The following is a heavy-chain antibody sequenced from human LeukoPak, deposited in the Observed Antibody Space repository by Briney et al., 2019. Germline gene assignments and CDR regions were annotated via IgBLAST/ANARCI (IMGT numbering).Heavy chain of an antibody. CDR3: ASPLGY. CDR2: IYTTGYT. V-gene: IGHV4-4*07. Sequence: PSETLSLTCTVSGVSISSDYWLWIRQPAGKGLEWIGLIYTTGYTNSNPSLKSRVTMSVDTSKNQISLKVASVTVADTAVYYCASPLGYWGQGMLVTVSS. CDR1: GVSISSDY. D-gene: IGHD7-27*01. J-gene: IGHJ4*02.